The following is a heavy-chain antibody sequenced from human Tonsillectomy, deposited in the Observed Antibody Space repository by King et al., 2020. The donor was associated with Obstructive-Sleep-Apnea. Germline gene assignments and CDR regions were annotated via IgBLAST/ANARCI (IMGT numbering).Heavy chain of an antibody. CDR2: INPNSGGT. J-gene: IGHJ6*02. CDR1: GYTFTGYY. V-gene: IGHV1-2*04. Sequence: QLVQSGAEVKKPGASVKVSCKASGYTFTGYYMHWVRQAPGQGLEWMGWINPNSGGTNYAQKFQGWVTMTRDTSISTAYMELSRLRSDDTAVYYCARGQDVTFGGPRPGMDVWGQGTTVTVSS. D-gene: IGHD3-16*01. CDR3: ARGQDVTFGGPRPGMDV.